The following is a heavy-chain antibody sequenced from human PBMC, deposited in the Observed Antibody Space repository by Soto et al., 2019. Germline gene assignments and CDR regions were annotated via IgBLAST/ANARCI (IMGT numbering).Heavy chain of an antibody. CDR2: IYWNDDK. J-gene: IGHJ5*02. CDR1: GFSLSTSGVG. CDR3: AHTRTLYYYDSSGRYNWFDP. Sequence: SGPTLVNPTQTLTLTCTFSGFSLSTSGVGVGWIRQPPRKALEWLALIYWNDDKRYSPSLKSRLTITKDTSKNQVVLTMTNMDPVETATYYCAHTRTLYYYDSSGRYNWFDPWGQGTLVTVSS. V-gene: IGHV2-5*01. D-gene: IGHD3-22*01.